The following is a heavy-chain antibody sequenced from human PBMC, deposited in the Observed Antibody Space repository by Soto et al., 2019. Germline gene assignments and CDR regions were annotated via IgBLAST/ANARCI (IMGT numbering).Heavy chain of an antibody. CDR1: GYSFTNYW. V-gene: IGHV5-10-1*03. Sequence: EVQLVQSGAEVKKTGESLRISCKGSGYSFTNYWITWVRQMPGKGLEWLGRVDPTDSYSNYRPSFQGHVTISADKSISTASLQWSSLKASVTTLYYCARHSYYTTRNYFTYYASAMDVWGQGNTVTVPS. CDR2: VDPTDSYS. J-gene: IGHJ6*01. CDR3: ARHSYYTTRNYFTYYASAMDV. D-gene: IGHD3-3*01.